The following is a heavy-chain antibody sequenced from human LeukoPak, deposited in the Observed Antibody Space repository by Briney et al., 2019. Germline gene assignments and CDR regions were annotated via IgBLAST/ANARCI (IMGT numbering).Heavy chain of an antibody. D-gene: IGHD4-17*01. CDR3: AMLAAVGDYLNEWFDP. Sequence: SVKVSCKASGGTFSSYAISWVRQAPGQGLEWMGRIIPIFGIANCAQKFQGRVTITADKSTSTAYMELSSLRSEDTAVYYCAMLAAVGDYLNEWFDPWGQGTLVTVSS. CDR1: GGTFSSYA. J-gene: IGHJ5*02. V-gene: IGHV1-69*04. CDR2: IIPIFGIA.